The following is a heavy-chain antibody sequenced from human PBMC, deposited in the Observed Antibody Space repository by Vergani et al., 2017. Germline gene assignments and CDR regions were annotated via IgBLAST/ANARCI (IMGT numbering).Heavy chain of an antibody. CDR2: IYYSGST. V-gene: IGHV4-59*12. Sequence: VQLQESGPGLVKHSETLSLTCTVSGCYISSYYWSWIRQPPGKGLEWIGYIYYSGSTNYNPSLKSRVTISVDTSKNQFSLKLSSVTAADTAVYYCASEAAAGTGYWGQGTLVTVSS. CDR3: ASEAAAGTGY. CDR1: GCYISSYY. D-gene: IGHD6-13*01. J-gene: IGHJ4*02.